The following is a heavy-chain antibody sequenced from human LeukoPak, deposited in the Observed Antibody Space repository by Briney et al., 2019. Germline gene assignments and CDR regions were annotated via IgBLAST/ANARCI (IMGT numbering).Heavy chain of an antibody. Sequence: SETLSLTCSVSGGSISSSSYYCGWIRQPPGKGLEWIGSLYYSGSTYYNPSLKSRVTISVDTSKNQFSLKLSSVTAADTAVYYCARQLRGYSGYDKYYFDYWGQGTLVTVSS. D-gene: IGHD5-12*01. CDR3: ARQLRGYSGYDKYYFDY. CDR2: LYYSGST. CDR1: GGSISSSSYY. V-gene: IGHV4-39*01. J-gene: IGHJ4*02.